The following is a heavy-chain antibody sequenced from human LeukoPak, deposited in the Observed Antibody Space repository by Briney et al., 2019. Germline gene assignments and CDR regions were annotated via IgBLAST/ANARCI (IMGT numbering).Heavy chain of an antibody. J-gene: IGHJ5*02. CDR1: GGSFSGYY. D-gene: IGHD6-6*01. Sequence: KASETLSLTCAVYGGSFSGYYWSWIRQPPGKGLEWIGEINHSGSTNYNPSLKSRVTISVDTSKNQFSLKLSSVTAADTAVYYCVRSAITYSSSENWFDPWGQGTLVTVSS. CDR3: VRSAITYSSSENWFDP. CDR2: INHSGST. V-gene: IGHV4-34*01.